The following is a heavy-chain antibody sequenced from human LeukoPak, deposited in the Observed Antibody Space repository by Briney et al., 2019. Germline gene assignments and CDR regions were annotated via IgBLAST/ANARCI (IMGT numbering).Heavy chain of an antibody. D-gene: IGHD3-22*01. Sequence: ASVKVSCKASGYTFTGYYMHWVRQAPGHGLEWMGWINPDSGGTNYAQKFQGRVTMTRGTSINTAYMELSRPRSDDTAVYYCARYPYYYDSSGSLRDYWGQGTLVTVSS. J-gene: IGHJ4*02. CDR1: GYTFTGYY. V-gene: IGHV1-2*02. CDR3: ARYPYYYDSSGSLRDY. CDR2: INPDSGGT.